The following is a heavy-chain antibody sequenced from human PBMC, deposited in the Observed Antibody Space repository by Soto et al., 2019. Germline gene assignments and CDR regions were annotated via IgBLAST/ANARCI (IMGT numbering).Heavy chain of an antibody. CDR2: INHSGST. CDR1: GGSFSGYY. D-gene: IGHD3-10*01. J-gene: IGHJ4*02. CDR3: AALAVRTYFDY. Sequence: QVQLQQWGAGLLKPSETLSLTCAVYGGSFSGYYWSWIRQPPGKGLEWIGEINHSGSTNYNPSLKSRVTISVDPSKNQFSLKLSSVTAADTAVYYCAALAVRTYFDYWGQGTLVTVSS. V-gene: IGHV4-34*01.